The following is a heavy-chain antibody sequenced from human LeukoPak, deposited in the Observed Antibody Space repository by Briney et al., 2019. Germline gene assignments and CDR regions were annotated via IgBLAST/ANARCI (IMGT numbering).Heavy chain of an antibody. V-gene: IGHV3-74*01. D-gene: IGHD6-19*01. CDR3: ARVRSSGWYVY. CDR2: INSDGSST. J-gene: IGHJ4*02. Sequence: GGSLRLSCAASGFTFSSYWMHWVRQAPGKGLVWVSRINSDGSSTSYADSVKGRFAISRDNAKNTLYLQMNSLRAEDTAVYYCARVRSSGWYVYWGQGTLVTVSS. CDR1: GFTFSSYW.